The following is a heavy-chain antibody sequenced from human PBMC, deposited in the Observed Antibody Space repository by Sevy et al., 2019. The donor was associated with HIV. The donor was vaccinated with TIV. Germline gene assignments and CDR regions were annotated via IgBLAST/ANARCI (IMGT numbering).Heavy chain of an antibody. CDR3: AKDDLGSIDY. CDR2: LSYDDSDE. D-gene: IGHD3-10*01. J-gene: IGHJ4*02. CDR1: GFIFSTSP. Sequence: GGSLRLSCAASGFIFSTSPMHWVRQAPGKGLEWVAILSYDDSDENYADSVKGRFTISRDNSKNTLYLQMNRLRTEDTVVYYCAKDDLGSIDYWGQGTLVTVSS. V-gene: IGHV3-30-3*02.